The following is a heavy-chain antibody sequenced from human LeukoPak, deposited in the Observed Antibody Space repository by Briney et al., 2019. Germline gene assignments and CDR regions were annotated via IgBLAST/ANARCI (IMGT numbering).Heavy chain of an antibody. Sequence: GGSLXLSCAASGFTFSSYSMNWVRQAPGKGLEWVSYISSSSSTIYYADSVKGRFTISRDNAKNSLYLQMNSLKAEDTAVYYCARAPPARYCSSTSCYAFDYWGQGTLVTVSS. J-gene: IGHJ4*02. CDR2: ISSSSSTI. CDR3: ARAPPARYCSSTSCYAFDY. V-gene: IGHV3-48*04. CDR1: GFTFSSYS. D-gene: IGHD2-2*01.